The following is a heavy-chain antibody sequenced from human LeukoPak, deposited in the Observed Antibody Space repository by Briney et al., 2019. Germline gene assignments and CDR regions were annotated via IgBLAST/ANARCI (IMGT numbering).Heavy chain of an antibody. CDR2: IYYSGST. V-gene: IGHV4-59*01. Sequence: PSETLSLTCTVSGGSISSYYWSWIRQPPGKGLEWIGYIYYSGSTNYNPSLKSRVTISVDTSKNQFSLKLSSVTAADTAVYYCARGVGNWNRDYWGQGTLVTVSS. D-gene: IGHD1-20*01. J-gene: IGHJ4*02. CDR3: ARGVGNWNRDY. CDR1: GGSISSYY.